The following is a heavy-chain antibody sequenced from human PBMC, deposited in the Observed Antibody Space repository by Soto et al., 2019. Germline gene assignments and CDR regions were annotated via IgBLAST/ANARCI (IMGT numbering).Heavy chain of an antibody. V-gene: IGHV5-51*01. J-gene: IGHJ3*02. Sequence: PGESLKISCKGSGYSFTTYWIGWVRQMPGKGLECMGIIYPGDSDTRYSPSFQGQVTISADKSISTAYLQWSSLKASDTAMYYCLWFSRDDAFDIWGQGTMVTLSS. D-gene: IGHD3-9*01. CDR2: IYPGDSDT. CDR3: LWFSRDDAFDI. CDR1: GYSFTTYW.